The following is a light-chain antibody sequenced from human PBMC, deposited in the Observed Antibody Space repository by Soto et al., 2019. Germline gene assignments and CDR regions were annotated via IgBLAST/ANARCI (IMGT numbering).Light chain of an antibody. V-gene: IGLV2-14*01. Sequence: ALTQPASVSGSPGQSITISCTGTSSDVGGYNYVSWYQQHPGKAPKLMIYDVSTRPSGVSNRFSGSKSGNTASLTISGLQAEDEADYYCSSYTSSSTSVFGTGTKVTVL. CDR2: DVS. J-gene: IGLJ1*01. CDR3: SSYTSSSTSV. CDR1: SSDVGGYNY.